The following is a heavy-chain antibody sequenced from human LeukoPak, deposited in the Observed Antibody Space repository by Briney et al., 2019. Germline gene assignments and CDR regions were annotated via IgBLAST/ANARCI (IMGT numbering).Heavy chain of an antibody. CDR3: AKGRVAVADTHFDY. D-gene: IGHD6-19*01. J-gene: IGHJ4*02. V-gene: IGHV3-23*01. CDR2: ISASGGTT. CDR1: GFTFSTYA. Sequence: GGSLRLSCAASGFTFSTYALSWVRQAPVKGLVWVSAISASGGTTYYADSVKGRFTISRDNSKNTLFLQMNSLRAEDTAVYYCAKGRVAVADTHFDYWGQGTLVTVSS.